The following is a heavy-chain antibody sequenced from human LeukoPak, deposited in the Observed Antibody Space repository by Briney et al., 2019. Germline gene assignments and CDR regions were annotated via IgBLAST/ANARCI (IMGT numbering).Heavy chain of an antibody. CDR3: ARPETQYSSGLDGFDI. V-gene: IGHV3-74*01. J-gene: IGHJ3*02. CDR1: GFTFSTYW. D-gene: IGHD6-19*01. CDR2: INSDGSRT. Sequence: AGSLRLSCAASGFTFSTYWMHWVRQAPGKGLVWVSRINSDGSRTTYADSVKGRFTISRDNAKNTLYLQMNSLRTEDTAVYYCARPETQYSSGLDGFDIWGRGTMVTVSS.